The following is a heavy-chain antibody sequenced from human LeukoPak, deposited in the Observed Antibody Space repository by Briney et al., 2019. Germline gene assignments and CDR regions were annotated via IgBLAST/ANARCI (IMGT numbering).Heavy chain of an antibody. Sequence: SATLSLTCAVYGASISGYNQCCIRQTPGERVELIWEINNSGSAKYKPSLKSRVTISVTLSKNQFPLDLSSVTAADTGVYYCARGQPPYSAGSTYYAGGFYYYDNWGQRTLVTVSS. J-gene: IGHJ4*02. CDR1: GASISGYN. CDR3: ARGQPPYSAGSTYYAGGFYYYDN. V-gene: IGHV4-34*01. D-gene: IGHD1-7*01. CDR2: INNSGSA.